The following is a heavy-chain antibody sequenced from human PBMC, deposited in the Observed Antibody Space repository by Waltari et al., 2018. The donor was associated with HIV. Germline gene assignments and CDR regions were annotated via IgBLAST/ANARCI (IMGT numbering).Heavy chain of an antibody. D-gene: IGHD3-10*01. V-gene: IGHV3-7*01. Sequence: VQLVEYGGGWVQPGGSLTLTCEAPGFTVTFYWLSWVRQAPGKGLEWVANINQAGTERHYVDSVRGRFTISRDNGKTSLFLQMNSLSVEDTAVYYCATTHGSGDYDNDFDYWGQGTLV. CDR2: INQAGTER. CDR3: ATTHGSGDYDNDFDY. J-gene: IGHJ4*02. CDR1: GFTVTFYW.